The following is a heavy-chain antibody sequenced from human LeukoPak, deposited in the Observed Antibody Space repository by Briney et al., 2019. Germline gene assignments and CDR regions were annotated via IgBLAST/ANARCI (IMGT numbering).Heavy chain of an antibody. CDR1: GHTFTSYG. J-gene: IGHJ4*02. CDR2: ISAYNGNT. V-gene: IGHV1-18*01. Sequence: RASVKVSCKASGHTFTSYGISWVRQAPGQGLEWMGWISAYNGNTNYAQKLQGRVTMTTDTSTSTAYMELRSLRSDDTAVYYCASSRHYYDSSGYYYLDFDYWGQGTLVTVSS. CDR3: ASSRHYYDSSGYYYLDFDY. D-gene: IGHD3-22*01.